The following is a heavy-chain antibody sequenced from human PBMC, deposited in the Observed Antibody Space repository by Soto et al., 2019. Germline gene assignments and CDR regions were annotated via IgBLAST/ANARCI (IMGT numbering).Heavy chain of an antibody. V-gene: IGHV2-26*01. CDR1: GLSGSNSIIG. Sequence: SGPTLVNPTETLTRTFTVSGLSGSNSIIGVSWIRQPPGKALEWLAHIFSNDEKSYSTSLKSRLTISKDTSKSQVVLTMTNMDPVDTATYYCARILAAMVTGNEVWFDPWGQGTLVTVSS. CDR2: IFSNDEK. CDR3: ARILAAMVTGNEVWFDP. D-gene: IGHD5-18*01. J-gene: IGHJ5*02.